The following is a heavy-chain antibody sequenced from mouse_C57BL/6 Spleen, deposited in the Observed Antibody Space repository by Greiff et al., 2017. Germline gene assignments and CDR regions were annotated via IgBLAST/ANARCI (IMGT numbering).Heavy chain of an antibody. CDR3: AGRTAQAVFAY. CDR1: GFTFSDYG. Sequence: VHLVESGGGLVKPGGSLKLSCAASGFTFSDYGMHWVRQAPEKGLEWVAYISSGSSTIYYAATVKGRFTISRDNAKNTLFLQMTSLRSEDTAMYYCAGRTAQAVFAYWGQGTLVTVSA. J-gene: IGHJ3*01. CDR2: ISSGSSTI. D-gene: IGHD3-2*02. V-gene: IGHV5-17*01.